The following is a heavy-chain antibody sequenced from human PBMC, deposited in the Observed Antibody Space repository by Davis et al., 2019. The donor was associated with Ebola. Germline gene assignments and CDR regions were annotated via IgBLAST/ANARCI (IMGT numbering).Heavy chain of an antibody. J-gene: IGHJ3*02. CDR2: SRNKANSYTT. D-gene: IGHD1-1*01. V-gene: IGHV3-72*01. CDR3: GRGSTTGTAFDI. Sequence: GESLKISCAASGFTVSSNYMSWVRQAPGKGLEWVGRSRNKANSYTTEYAASVKGRFTISRDDSKNSLYLQMNSLKTEDTAVYYCGRGSTTGTAFDIWGQGTMVTVSS. CDR1: GFTVSSNY.